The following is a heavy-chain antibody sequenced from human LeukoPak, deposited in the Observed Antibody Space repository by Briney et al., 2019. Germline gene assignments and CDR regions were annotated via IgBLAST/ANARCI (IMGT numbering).Heavy chain of an antibody. D-gene: IGHD5/OR15-5a*01. J-gene: IGHJ4*02. CDR3: AKDGNVDIVSTMYYFDS. V-gene: IGHV3-9*01. Sequence: GGSLRLSCAASGFTFDDYATHWVRRPPGKGLEWVSGISWNSGTVTYADSVKGRFTISRDNAKNSLYLQMNSLRAEDTALYYCAKDGNVDIVSTMYYFDSWGQGTLVTVSS. CDR1: GFTFDDYA. CDR2: ISWNSGTV.